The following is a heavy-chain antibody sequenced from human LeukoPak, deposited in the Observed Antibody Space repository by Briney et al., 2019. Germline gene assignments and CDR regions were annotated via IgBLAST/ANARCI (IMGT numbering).Heavy chain of an antibody. CDR2: MHPNSGGT. CDR3: ARHTTIFGVAIIDI. D-gene: IGHD3-3*01. Sequence: ASVKVPCKASGYTFTGYYMHWLRQAPGQGLEWMGWMHPNSGGTNYAQKFQGRVTMTRDTSISTAYMDLSSLRSDDTAVYYCARHTTIFGVAIIDIWGQGTMVTVSS. J-gene: IGHJ3*02. V-gene: IGHV1-2*02. CDR1: GYTFTGYY.